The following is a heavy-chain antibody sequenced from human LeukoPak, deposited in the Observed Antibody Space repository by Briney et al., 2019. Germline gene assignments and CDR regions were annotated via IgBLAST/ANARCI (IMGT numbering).Heavy chain of an antibody. J-gene: IGHJ4*02. D-gene: IGHD6-13*01. Sequence: SETLSLTCTVSGGSISSGDYYWSWIRQPPGKGLEWIGYIYYSGSTNYNPSLKSRVTISVDTSKNQFSLKLSSVTAADTAVYYCAGISSSSWTSYYFDYWGQGTLVTVSS. CDR3: AGISSSSWTSYYFDY. CDR2: IYYSGST. V-gene: IGHV4-30-4*01. CDR1: GGSISSGDYY.